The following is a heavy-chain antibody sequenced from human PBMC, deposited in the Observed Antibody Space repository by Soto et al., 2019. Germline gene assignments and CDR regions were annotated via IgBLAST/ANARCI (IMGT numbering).Heavy chain of an antibody. CDR3: ARVRGSGSYAAYYFDS. Sequence: SETLSLTCTVSGGSISNGGYYWNWVRQHPXKGLEWIGYIHYSGSTWYNPSLESRVTISVDTSKDQFSLKLRSVTAADTAVYYCARVRGSGSYAAYYFDSWGQGTLVTVSS. CDR2: IHYSGST. CDR1: GGSISNGGYY. J-gene: IGHJ4*01. V-gene: IGHV4-31*03. D-gene: IGHD3-10*01.